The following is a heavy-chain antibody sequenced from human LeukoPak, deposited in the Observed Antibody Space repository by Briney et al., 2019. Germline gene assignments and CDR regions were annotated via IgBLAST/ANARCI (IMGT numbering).Heavy chain of an antibody. D-gene: IGHD3-3*01. Sequence: GRSLRLSCVASGFTFSIFPMHWVRQAPGKGLEWVALISSGSEKYYADSVKGRFTISRDNSKNMLYLQMNSLRADDTAVYYCARDLELSAVYYFDSWGQGTLVIVSS. V-gene: IGHV3-30*04. CDR3: ARDLELSAVYYFDS. CDR1: GFTFSIFP. J-gene: IGHJ4*02. CDR2: ISSGSEK.